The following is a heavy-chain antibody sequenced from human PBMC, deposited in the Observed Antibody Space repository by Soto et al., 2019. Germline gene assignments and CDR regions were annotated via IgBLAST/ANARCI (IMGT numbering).Heavy chain of an antibody. CDR3: ARRGYYYDSSFYYYDFDY. CDR1: GYSFTSYW. CDR2: IDPSDSYT. V-gene: IGHV5-10-1*01. J-gene: IGHJ4*02. D-gene: IGHD3-22*01. Sequence: GESLKISCKGSGYSFTSYWITWVRQMPGKGLEWMGRIDPSDSYTNYSPSFQGHVTISADKSISTAYLQWSSLKASDTAMYYCARRGYYYDSSFYYYDFDYWGQGTQVTVSS.